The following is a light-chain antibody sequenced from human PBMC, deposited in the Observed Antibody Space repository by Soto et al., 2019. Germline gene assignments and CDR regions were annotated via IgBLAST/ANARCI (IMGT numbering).Light chain of an antibody. J-gene: IGKJ4*01. CDR2: GAS. CDR3: QQGYSTRLS. Sequence: DIEMTQSPSSLSASVGDRVTITCRASQSISTYLNWYQQKGGKAPKLLIHGASSLQSGVPLRFSGSGSGTDFTLTISSVQPEDFATYYCQQGYSTRLSFGGGTKVELK. V-gene: IGKV1-39*01. CDR1: QSISTY.